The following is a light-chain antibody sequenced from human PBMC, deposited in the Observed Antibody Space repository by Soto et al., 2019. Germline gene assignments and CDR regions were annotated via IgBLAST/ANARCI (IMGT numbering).Light chain of an antibody. CDR2: GAS. V-gene: IGKV3-20*01. CDR1: QTVTRNY. J-gene: IGKJ5*01. Sequence: EIVLTQSPGTLSLSPGERATLSCRASQTVTRNYLAWHQQKPGQTPRLLVYGASSRATGIPDRFSGSGSGTDFTLTISRLEPEDVAVYYCQQHGSSPITFGQGTRLEIK. CDR3: QQHGSSPIT.